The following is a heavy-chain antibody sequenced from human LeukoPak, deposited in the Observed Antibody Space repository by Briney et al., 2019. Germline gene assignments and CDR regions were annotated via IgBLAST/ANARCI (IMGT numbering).Heavy chain of an antibody. V-gene: IGHV3-30*03. J-gene: IGHJ2*01. Sequence: GGSLRLSCAASGFIFNSYGMHWVRQAPGKGLEWVALISYDGSEKNYADSVKGRFTISRDNSKSTLYLQMNSLRAEGTAVYYCSRISIGHLRYFDPWGRGILVTVSS. CDR1: GFIFNSYG. CDR2: ISYDGSEK. D-gene: IGHD3-22*01. CDR3: SRISIGHLRYFDP.